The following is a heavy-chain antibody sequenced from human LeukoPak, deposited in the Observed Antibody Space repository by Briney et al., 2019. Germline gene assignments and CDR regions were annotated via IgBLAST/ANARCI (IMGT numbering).Heavy chain of an antibody. V-gene: IGHV4-39*01. CDR2: IYYSGST. Sequence: SETLSLTCTVSGGSISSSSYYWGWIRQPPGKGLEWIGSIYYSGSTYYNPSFKSRVTISVDTSKNQFSLKLSSVTAADTAVYYCARSPPYYDFWSGYPLNWFDPWGQGTLVTVSS. CDR3: ARSPPYYDFWSGYPLNWFDP. D-gene: IGHD3-3*01. J-gene: IGHJ5*02. CDR1: GGSISSSSYY.